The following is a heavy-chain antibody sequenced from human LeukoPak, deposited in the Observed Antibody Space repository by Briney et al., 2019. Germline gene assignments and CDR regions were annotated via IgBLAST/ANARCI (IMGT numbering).Heavy chain of an antibody. Sequence: GESLRLSCAASGFTFSNYGMRWVRQAPGKGLEWVAFIRYDGSNKYYADSVKGRFTISRDNSKNTLYLQMNSLRAEDTAVYYCAKDSNYILDYWGQGTLVTVSS. J-gene: IGHJ4*02. CDR1: GFTFSNYG. D-gene: IGHD4/OR15-4a*01. CDR2: IRYDGSNK. V-gene: IGHV3-30*02. CDR3: AKDSNYILDY.